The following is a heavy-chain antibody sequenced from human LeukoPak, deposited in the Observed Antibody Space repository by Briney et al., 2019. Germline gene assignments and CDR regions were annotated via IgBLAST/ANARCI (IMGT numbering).Heavy chain of an antibody. CDR1: GGTFSSYA. J-gene: IGHJ3*02. CDR3: ARVRFLEWFEAFDI. Sequence: SVKVSCKASGGTFSSYAISWVRQAPGQGREWMGRIIPILGIANYAQKFQGRVTITADKSTSTAYMELSSLRSEDTAVYYCARVRFLEWFEAFDIWGQGTMVTVSS. V-gene: IGHV1-69*04. D-gene: IGHD3-3*01. CDR2: IIPILGIA.